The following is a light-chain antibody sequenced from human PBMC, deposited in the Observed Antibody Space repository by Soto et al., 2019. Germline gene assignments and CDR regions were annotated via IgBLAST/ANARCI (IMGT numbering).Light chain of an antibody. CDR3: LQDYNYPRT. Sequence: IPMTQSPSSLSASVGDRVTITCRASQGIRNDSGWYQQKPGEAPNLLIYAATSLRSGVPSRFSGSGFGTDFTLTISSLQPEDFATYYCLQDYNYPRTFGQGTKVEVK. CDR1: QGIRND. CDR2: AAT. J-gene: IGKJ1*01. V-gene: IGKV1-6*02.